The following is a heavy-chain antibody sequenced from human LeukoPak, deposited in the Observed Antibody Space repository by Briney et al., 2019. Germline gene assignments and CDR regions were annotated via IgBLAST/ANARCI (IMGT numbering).Heavy chain of an antibody. D-gene: IGHD3-10*01. CDR2: FDPEDGET. CDR3: ATLDRSGGDYFDY. CDR1: GYTLTELC. J-gene: IGHJ4*02. V-gene: IGHV1-24*01. Sequence: GASVKVSCKVSGYTLTELCMHWVRQAPGNGLEWMGGFDPEDGETIYAQKFQGRVTMTEDTSTDTAYMELSSLRSEDTAVYYCATLDRSGGDYFDYWGQGTLVTVSS.